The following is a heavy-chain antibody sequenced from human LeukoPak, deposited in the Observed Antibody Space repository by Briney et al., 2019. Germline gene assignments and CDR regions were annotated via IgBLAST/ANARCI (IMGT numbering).Heavy chain of an antibody. CDR2: ISGSGGST. J-gene: IGHJ5*02. CDR1: GFTFSSYA. D-gene: IGHD3-3*01. CDR3: ARAYYDFWSGYYTGHNWFDP. V-gene: IGHV3-23*01. Sequence: GGSLRLSCAASGFTFSSYAMSWVRQAPGKGLEWVSAISGSGGSTYYADSVKGRFTISRDNSKNTLYLQMNSLRAEDTAVYYCARAYYDFWSGYYTGHNWFDPWGQGTLVTVSS.